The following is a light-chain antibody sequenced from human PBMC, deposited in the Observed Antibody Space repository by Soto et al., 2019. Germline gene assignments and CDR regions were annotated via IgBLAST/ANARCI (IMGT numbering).Light chain of an antibody. CDR2: DTV. CDR3: QQYNTWLWT. CDR1: ESISSK. J-gene: IGKJ1*01. Sequence: EIVMTQSPVTLSVSPGERATLSCRASESISSKLAWYQQKPGQAPRLLLYDTVTRATGIPARFSGSGSGTEFTLTISSLQSEDFAVYYCQQYNTWLWTFGQGTKVEIQ. V-gene: IGKV3-15*01.